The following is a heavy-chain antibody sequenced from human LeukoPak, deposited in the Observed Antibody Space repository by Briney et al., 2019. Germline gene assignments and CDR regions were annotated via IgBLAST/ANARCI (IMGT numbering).Heavy chain of an antibody. CDR3: ARMGLRFHYYYYYMDV. CDR2: INHSGST. V-gene: IGHV4-34*01. Sequence: SETLSLTCAVYGGSFSSYYWSWIRQPPGKGLEWIGEINHSGSTNYNPSLKSRVTISVDTSKNQFSLKLSSVTAADTAVYYCARMGLRFHYYYYYMDVWGKGTTVTIS. CDR1: GGSFSSYY. D-gene: IGHD3-16*01. J-gene: IGHJ6*03.